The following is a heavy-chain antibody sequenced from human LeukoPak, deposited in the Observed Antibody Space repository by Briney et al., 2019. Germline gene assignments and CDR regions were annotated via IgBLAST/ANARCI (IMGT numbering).Heavy chain of an antibody. CDR3: AKVYWNYRGFDY. CDR1: GFTFSSYA. CDR2: ISGSGGST. J-gene: IGHJ4*02. V-gene: IGHV3-23*01. Sequence: GGSLRLSCAASGFTFSSYAMSWVRQAPGKGLEWVSAISGSGGSTYYADSVKGRFTISRDNSKNTLYLQMNSPRAEDTAVYYCAKVYWNYRGFDYWGQGTLVTVSS. D-gene: IGHD1-7*01.